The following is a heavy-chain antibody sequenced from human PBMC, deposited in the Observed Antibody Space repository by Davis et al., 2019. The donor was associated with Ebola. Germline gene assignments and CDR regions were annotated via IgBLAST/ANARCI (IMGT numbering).Heavy chain of an antibody. Sequence: ASVKVSCKASGYTIISYDTNGVRPATGQGHEWWGWRNPNSGNTGYAQKFQGSVTMTRNTSISTAYTELSSLRSEDTAVYYYARGLRGGRDVWSQGTTVTVSS. V-gene: IGHV1-8*02. J-gene: IGHJ6*02. CDR1: GYTIISYD. CDR3: ARGLRGGRDV. CDR2: RNPNSGNT.